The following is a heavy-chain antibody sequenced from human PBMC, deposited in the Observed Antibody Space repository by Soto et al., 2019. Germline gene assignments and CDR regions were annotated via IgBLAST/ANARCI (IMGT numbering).Heavy chain of an antibody. J-gene: IGHJ4*02. CDR2: ITIGGSNK. V-gene: IGHV3-30*03. CDR1: GFTFSSYG. CDR3: ARDQPGYSYGYGLGY. Sequence: GGSLRLSCAASGFTFSSYGMHWVRQAPGKGLEWVAIITIGGSNKYYADSVKGRFTISRDNAKNSLYLQMNSLRAEDTAVYYCARDQPGYSYGYGLGYWGQGTLVTVSS. D-gene: IGHD5-18*01.